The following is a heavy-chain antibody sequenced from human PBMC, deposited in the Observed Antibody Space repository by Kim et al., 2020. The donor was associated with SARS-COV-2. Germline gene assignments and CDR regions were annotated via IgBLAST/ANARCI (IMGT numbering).Heavy chain of an antibody. J-gene: IGHJ3*01. CDR1: GFTFSSYA. V-gene: IGHV3-64D*06. CDR2: INTNGRDT. Sequence: GGSLRLSCAASGFTFSSYAMHWVRQAPGQGLEYVSAINTNGRDTAYADSVKGRFTISRDNSKNTLFLQMNSLTTKDTALYYCAKEGGSSWLDGFDLWGQGTMVTVS. CDR3: AKEGGSSWLDGFDL. D-gene: IGHD6-13*01.